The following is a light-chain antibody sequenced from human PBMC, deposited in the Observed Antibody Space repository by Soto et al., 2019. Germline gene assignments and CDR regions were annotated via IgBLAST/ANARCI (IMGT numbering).Light chain of an antibody. V-gene: IGLV1-40*01. J-gene: IGLJ2*01. CDR2: GNK. CDR1: TSNFGAGYD. CDR3: QSYDRSQGPEVL. Sequence: QSVLTQPPSVSGAPGQSVTITCTGTTSNFGAGYDVHWYQQFPGAAPKLLIYGNKHRPSGVPDRFSGSKSGTSASLAITGLQAEDEADYYCQSYDRSQGPEVLFGGGTKLTVL.